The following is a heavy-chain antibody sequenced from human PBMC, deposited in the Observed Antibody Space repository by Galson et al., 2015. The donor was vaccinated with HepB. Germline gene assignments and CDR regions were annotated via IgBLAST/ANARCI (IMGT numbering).Heavy chain of an antibody. CDR2: ISSSSSYI. CDR1: GFTFSSYS. CDR3: ARDRRGGHYYDSSGYVAWGSRNSGTFDY. Sequence: LRLSCAASGFTFSSYSMNWVRQAPGKGLEWVSSISSSSSYIYYADSVKGRFTISRDNAKNSLYLQMNSLRAEDTAVYYCARDRRGGHYYDSSGYVAWGSRNSGTFDYWGQGTLVTVSS. V-gene: IGHV3-21*01. J-gene: IGHJ4*02. D-gene: IGHD3-22*01.